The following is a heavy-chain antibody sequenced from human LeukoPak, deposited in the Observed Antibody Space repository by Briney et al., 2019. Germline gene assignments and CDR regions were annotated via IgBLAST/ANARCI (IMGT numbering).Heavy chain of an antibody. J-gene: IGHJ6*03. CDR3: ARQGSYCTNGVCYPTPYYYYMDV. CDR1: GHSFTSYW. Sequence: GESLKISCKGSGHSFTSYWIGWVRQMPGKGLEWMGIIYPGDSDTRYSPSFQGQVTISADKSISTAYLQWSSLKASDTAMYYCARQGSYCTNGVCYPTPYYYYMDVWGKGTTVTVSS. V-gene: IGHV5-51*01. CDR2: IYPGDSDT. D-gene: IGHD2-8*01.